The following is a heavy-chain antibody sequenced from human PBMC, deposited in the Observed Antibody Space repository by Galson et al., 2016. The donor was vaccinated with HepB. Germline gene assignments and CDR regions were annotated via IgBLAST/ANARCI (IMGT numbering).Heavy chain of an antibody. V-gene: IGHV3-11*06. CDR2: ISSRGDDT. J-gene: IGHJ5*02. Sequence: SLRLSCAASGFTFSDYYMTWTRQAPGKGLEWVSYISSRGDDTNYVDSVKGRFTISRDNAKNSLYLQMNNLRVDDTAVYYCARDRTPTKATTGPVNGFAPWGQGTLVTVSS. CDR3: ARDRTPTKATTGPVNGFAP. CDR1: GFTFSDYY. D-gene: IGHD4-11*01.